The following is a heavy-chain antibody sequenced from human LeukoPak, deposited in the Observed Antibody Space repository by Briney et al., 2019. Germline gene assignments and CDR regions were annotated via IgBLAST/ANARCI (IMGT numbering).Heavy chain of an antibody. J-gene: IGHJ3*02. D-gene: IGHD5-24*01. CDR1: GGTFSSYA. V-gene: IGHV1-69*06. CDR3: ARIRDGYNDAYDI. Sequence: GASVKVSCKASGGTFSSYAISWVRQAPGQGLEWMGGIIPIFGTANYAQKFQGRVTITADKSTSTAYMELSSLRPEDTAIYYCARIRDGYNDAYDIWGQGTVVTVPS. CDR2: IIPIFGTA.